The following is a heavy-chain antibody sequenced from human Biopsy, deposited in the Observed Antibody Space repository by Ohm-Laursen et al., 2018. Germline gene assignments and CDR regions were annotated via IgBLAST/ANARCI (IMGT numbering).Heavy chain of an antibody. CDR2: IYPGGGT. CDR1: GDSIRNYY. V-gene: IGHV4-4*07. D-gene: IGHD1-26*01. Sequence: SETLSLTCTVSGDSIRNYYWSWIRQAAGKGLEWIGRIYPGGGTIYNPSLKSRVTMSEDTSKNRFSLNLNSVTAADTAVYYCAGIVLGPTNDAFDIWGQGTMVTVSS. J-gene: IGHJ3*02. CDR3: AGIVLGPTNDAFDI.